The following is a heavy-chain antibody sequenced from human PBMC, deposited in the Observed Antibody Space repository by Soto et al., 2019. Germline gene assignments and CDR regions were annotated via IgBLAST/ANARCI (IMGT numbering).Heavy chain of an antibody. V-gene: IGHV4-30-4*01. CDR2: IYYSGST. D-gene: IGHD3-10*01. CDR1: GGSISSGDYY. J-gene: IGHJ4*02. Sequence: SETLSLTCTVSGGSISSGDYYWSWIRQPPGKGLEWIGYIYYSGSTYYNPSLKSRVTISVDTSKNQFSLKLSSVTAADTAVYYCARGFAGHYLDYWGQGTLVTVS. CDR3: ARGFAGHYLDY.